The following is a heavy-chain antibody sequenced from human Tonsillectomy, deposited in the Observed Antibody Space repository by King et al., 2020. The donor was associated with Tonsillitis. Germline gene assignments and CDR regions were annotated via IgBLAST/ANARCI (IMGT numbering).Heavy chain of an antibody. CDR1: GFTFSRYW. J-gene: IGHJ6*03. CDR2: IKSDGSST. CDR3: ARGIRVTYMDV. V-gene: IGHV3-74*01. D-gene: IGHD2-21*02. Sequence: DVQLVESGGGLVQPGGSLRLSCTASGFTFSRYWMHWVRQAPGKGLVWVSRIKSDGSSTTYADSVKGRFTISRDNAKNTLYLQMNSLRAEDTAVYHCARGIRVTYMDVWGKGTTVTVSS.